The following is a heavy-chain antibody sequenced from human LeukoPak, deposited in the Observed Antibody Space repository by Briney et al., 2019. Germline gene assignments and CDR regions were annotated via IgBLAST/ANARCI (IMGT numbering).Heavy chain of an antibody. CDR3: ARDAGYYYDSSGYRFDY. CDR1: GGSISSYY. J-gene: IGHJ4*02. D-gene: IGHD3-22*01. V-gene: IGHV4-59*01. CDR2: IYYSGST. Sequence: SETLSLTCTVSGGSISSYYWSWIRQPPGKGLEWIGYIYYSGSTNYNPSLKSRVTISVDTSKNQFSLKLSSVTAADTAVYYCARDAGYYYDSSGYRFDYWGQGTLVTVSS.